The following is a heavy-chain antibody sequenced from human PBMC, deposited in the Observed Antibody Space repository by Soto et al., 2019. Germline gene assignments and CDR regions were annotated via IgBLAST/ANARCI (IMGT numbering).Heavy chain of an antibody. J-gene: IGHJ6*02. D-gene: IGHD6-19*01. CDR2: IYYSGST. V-gene: IGHV4-31*03. CDR3: ARDHLLVVNEHLAVAGTLDYYGMDV. CDR1: GGSISSGGYY. Sequence: PSETLSLTCTVSGGSISSGGYYWSWIRQHPGKGLEWIGYIYYSGSTYYNPSLKSRVTISVDTSKNQFSLKLSSVTAADTAVYYCARDHLLVVNEHLAVAGTLDYYGMDVWGQGTTVTVS.